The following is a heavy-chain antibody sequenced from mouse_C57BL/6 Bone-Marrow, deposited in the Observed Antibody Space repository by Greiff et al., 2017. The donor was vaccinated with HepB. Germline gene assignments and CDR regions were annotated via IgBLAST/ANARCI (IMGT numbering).Heavy chain of an antibody. D-gene: IGHD2-1*01. J-gene: IGHJ1*03. CDR1: GYTFTSYW. V-gene: IGHV1-59*01. CDR2: IDPSDSYT. CDR3: ARWECRYYRYFGV. Sequence: QVQLQQPGAELVRPGTSVKLSCKASGYTFTSYWMHWVKQRPGQGLEWIGVIDPSDSYTNYNQKFKGKATLTVDTSSSTAYMQLSSLTSADSAVYYCARWECRYYRYFGVWGTGTTVTVSS.